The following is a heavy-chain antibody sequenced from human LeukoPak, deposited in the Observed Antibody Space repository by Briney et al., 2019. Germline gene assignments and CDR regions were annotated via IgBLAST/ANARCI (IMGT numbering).Heavy chain of an antibody. CDR2: INTYSGGT. CDR1: VYTFTDCY. J-gene: IGHJ4*02. CDR3: AREPPLLAAAGTSGFDS. Sequence: ASVKVSCKGSVYTFTDCYLHWVRNAPGQGLDWVGFINTYSGGTNYAQKFQGRVTMTGDTSISTAYMELTSLTSDDTAMYYCAREPPLLAAAGTSGFDSCGQRTLVTASP. D-gene: IGHD6-13*01. V-gene: IGHV1-2*02.